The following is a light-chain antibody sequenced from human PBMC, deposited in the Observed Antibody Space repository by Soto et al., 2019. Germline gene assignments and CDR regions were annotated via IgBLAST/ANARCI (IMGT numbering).Light chain of an antibody. V-gene: IGLV2-14*03. J-gene: IGLJ1*01. CDR2: DVN. Sequence: QSALTQPASVSGSPGQSITISCTGTSADVGGYNHVSWYQQHPGKSPKLIIDDVNKRPSGVSNRFSGSKSGKTASLTISGLQAEDDADYYCNSYTSSNTRVFGTGTKLTVL. CDR3: NSYTSSNTRV. CDR1: SADVGGYNH.